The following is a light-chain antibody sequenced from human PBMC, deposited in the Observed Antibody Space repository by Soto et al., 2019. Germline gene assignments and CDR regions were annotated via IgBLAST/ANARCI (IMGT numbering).Light chain of an antibody. Sequence: EIVLTQSPGTLSLSPLEIATLSFMASQSVSSNYFAWYQQKPGQAPRLLIYGVSTRATGTPARFSGSGSGTEFTLTISSLQSEDFAVYYCQQYIRWPLTFGGGTKVDIK. CDR3: QQYIRWPLT. J-gene: IGKJ4*01. V-gene: IGKV3-15*01. CDR2: GVS. CDR1: QSVSSNY.